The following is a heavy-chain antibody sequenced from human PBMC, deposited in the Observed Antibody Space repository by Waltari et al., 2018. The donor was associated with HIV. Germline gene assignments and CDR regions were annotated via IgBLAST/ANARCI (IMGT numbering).Heavy chain of an antibody. CDR1: AFTFRSHD. CDR3: VRAGGSYYHFDY. CDR2: IGIAGNT. V-gene: IGHV3-13*01. D-gene: IGHD1-26*01. Sequence: EVQLVESGGGLVQPGGSLRLSCAASAFTFRSHDMHWVRQTTGKGLEWVAGIGIAGNTNYADSVKGRFTISRENGKHSLYLQMTSLRAGDTAVYYCVRAGGSYYHFDYWGQGTLVTVSS. J-gene: IGHJ4*02.